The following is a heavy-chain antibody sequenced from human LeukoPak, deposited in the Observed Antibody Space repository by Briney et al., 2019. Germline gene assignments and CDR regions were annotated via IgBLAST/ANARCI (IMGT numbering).Heavy chain of an antibody. CDR1: GFTVSSNY. V-gene: IGHV3-66*01. CDR3: ARDYYDSSGYFDY. J-gene: IGHJ4*02. D-gene: IGHD3-22*01. CDR2: IYSGGST. Sequence: GGSLRLSCAASGFTVSSNYMSWVRQAPGKGLEWVSVIYSGGSTYYADSVKGRFTISRDNSKNTLYLQMNSLRAEDTAVYYCARDYYDSSGYFDYWGQGTLVTVSS.